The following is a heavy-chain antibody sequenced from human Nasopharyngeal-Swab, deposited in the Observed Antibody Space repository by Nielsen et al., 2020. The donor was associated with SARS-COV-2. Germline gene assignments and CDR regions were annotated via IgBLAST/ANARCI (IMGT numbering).Heavy chain of an antibody. D-gene: IGHD3-9*01. Sequence: GGSLRLSCAAPGFTFSSYAMSWVRQAPGKGLEWVPAISGSGGSTYYADSVKGRFTISRDNSKNTLYLQMNSLRAEDTAVYYCAKARITRGYFDWLLSPYFDYWGQGTLVTVSS. V-gene: IGHV3-23*01. CDR2: ISGSGGST. J-gene: IGHJ4*02. CDR3: AKARITRGYFDWLLSPYFDY. CDR1: GFTFSSYA.